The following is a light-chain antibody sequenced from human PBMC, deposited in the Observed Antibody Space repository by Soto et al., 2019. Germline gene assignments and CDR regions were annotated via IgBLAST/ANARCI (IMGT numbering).Light chain of an antibody. V-gene: IGLV2-11*01. CDR3: CSYTGSYSYV. CDR2: AVT. J-gene: IGLJ1*01. Sequence: QPALTPPHSVSGSPGQSDTISCTGTSSNVGGYSYVSCYQQHPGKAPQLIIYAVTERPSGVPDRFSGSKSGNPASLTISGLQAEDEADYYCCSYTGSYSYVFGIGTKVTVL. CDR1: SSNVGGYSY.